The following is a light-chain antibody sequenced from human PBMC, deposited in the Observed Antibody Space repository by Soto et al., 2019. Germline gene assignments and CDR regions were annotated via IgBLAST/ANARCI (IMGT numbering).Light chain of an antibody. Sequence: EIVLTQSPGTLSLSPGERATFSCRASQSVSSTFLAWYQQKPGQAPRLLMYGASSRATGIPDRFSGSGSGTDFTLTISRLEPEDFAVYYCHYYDGSPPFPFGPGTKVDIK. V-gene: IGKV3-20*01. CDR1: QSVSSTF. J-gene: IGKJ3*01. CDR3: HYYDGSPPFP. CDR2: GAS.